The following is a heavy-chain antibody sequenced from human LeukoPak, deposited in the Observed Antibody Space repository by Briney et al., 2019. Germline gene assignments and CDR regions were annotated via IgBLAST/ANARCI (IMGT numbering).Heavy chain of an antibody. CDR2: IWYDGSNK. J-gene: IGHJ4*02. CDR1: GFTFSGYG. V-gene: IGHV3-33*03. D-gene: IGHD3-22*01. CDR3: AKGGYDYDISGYGY. Sequence: GGSLRLSCAASGFTFSGYGMHWVRQAPGMGLEWVAVIWYDGSNKYYADSVKGRFTISRDNSKNTLYLQMNSLRAEDTAVYYCAKGGYDYDISGYGYWGQGTLVTVSS.